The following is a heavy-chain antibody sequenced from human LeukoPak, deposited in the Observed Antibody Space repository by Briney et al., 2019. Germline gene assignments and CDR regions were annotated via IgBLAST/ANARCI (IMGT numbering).Heavy chain of an antibody. CDR1: GFTFSSYA. CDR3: ARDFSGDRPIDY. Sequence: PGGSLRLSCAASGFTFSSYAMSWVRQAPGKGLEWVSAVSGSGGSTYYADSVKGRFTISRDNSKNTLYLQMNSLRAEDTAVYYCARDFSGDRPIDYWGQGTLVTVSS. J-gene: IGHJ4*02. V-gene: IGHV3-23*01. D-gene: IGHD4-17*01. CDR2: VSGSGGST.